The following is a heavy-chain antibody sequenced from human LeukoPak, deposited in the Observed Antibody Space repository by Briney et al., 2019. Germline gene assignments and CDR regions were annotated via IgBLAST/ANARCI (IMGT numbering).Heavy chain of an antibody. J-gene: IGHJ4*02. CDR1: GFDFSSNW. Sequence: GGSLRLSCAASGFDFSSNWMHWVRHAPGKGLEWVSVIYSGGRTFYADSVKGRFTISRDNSKNTLYLQMNSLRAEDTAAYYCAIYDSSGYYNYWGQGTLVTVSS. D-gene: IGHD3-22*01. CDR3: AIYDSSGYYNY. V-gene: IGHV3-53*01. CDR2: IYSGGRT.